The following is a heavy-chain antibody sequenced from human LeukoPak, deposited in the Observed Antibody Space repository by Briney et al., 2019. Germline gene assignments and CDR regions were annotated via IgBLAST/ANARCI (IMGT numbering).Heavy chain of an antibody. Sequence: ASVKVSCKASGYTFTSYGISWVRQAPGQGLEWMGWISAYNGNTNYAQKLQGRVTMTRDMSTSTVYMELRSLRSEDTAVYYCARGSHIRTHDRDNWFDPWGQGTLVTVSS. CDR1: GYTFTSYG. CDR2: ISAYNGNT. V-gene: IGHV1-18*01. D-gene: IGHD3-10*01. CDR3: ARGSHIRTHDRDNWFDP. J-gene: IGHJ5*02.